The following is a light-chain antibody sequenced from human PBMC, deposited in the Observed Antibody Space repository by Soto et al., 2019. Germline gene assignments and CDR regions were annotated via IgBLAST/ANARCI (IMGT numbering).Light chain of an antibody. CDR1: RSDVGGYNY. Sequence: QSALTQPPSASGSPGQSVTISCTGTRSDVGGYNYVSWYQQHPGKAPKLLIYDVNRRPPGVPDRFFGSKSGNTASLTVSGLQAEDEADYYCVSFAGGTYVFGTGTKLTVL. CDR2: DVN. CDR3: VSFAGGTYV. V-gene: IGLV2-8*01. J-gene: IGLJ1*01.